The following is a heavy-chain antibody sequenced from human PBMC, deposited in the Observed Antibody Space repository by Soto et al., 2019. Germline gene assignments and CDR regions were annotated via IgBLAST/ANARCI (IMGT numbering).Heavy chain of an antibody. CDR3: ASGPDFWSGYYTGIATYYYYYGMDV. CDR1: GFTFSSYA. Sequence: PGGSLRLSCAASGFTFSSYAMSWVRQAPGKXLEWVSAISGSGGSTYYADSVKGRFTISRDNSKNTLYLQMNSLRAEDTAVYYCASGPDFWSGYYTGIATYYYYYGMDVWGQGTTVTVSS. V-gene: IGHV3-23*01. J-gene: IGHJ6*02. D-gene: IGHD3-3*01. CDR2: ISGSGGST.